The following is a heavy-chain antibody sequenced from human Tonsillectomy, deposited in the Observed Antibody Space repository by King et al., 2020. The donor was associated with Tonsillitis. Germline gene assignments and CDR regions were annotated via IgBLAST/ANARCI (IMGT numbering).Heavy chain of an antibody. CDR2: MYYSGRT. D-gene: IGHD2-15*01. CDR1: GGSISSYY. J-gene: IGHJ4*02. Sequence: VQLQESGPGLVKPSETLSLTCTVSGGSISSYYWSWIRQPPGKGLEWIGYMYYSGRTNYNPSLKSRVTISVDTSKNQFSLQLSSVTAADTAVYYCAGVVVAAPPFSLSYYFDSWGQGTLVTVSS. CDR3: AGVVVAAPPFSLSYYFDS. V-gene: IGHV4-59*01.